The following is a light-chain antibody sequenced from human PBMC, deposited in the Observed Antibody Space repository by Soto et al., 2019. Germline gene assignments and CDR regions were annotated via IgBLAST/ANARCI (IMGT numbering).Light chain of an antibody. CDR1: SSDVGGYKY. V-gene: IGLV2-14*01. Sequence: QSALTQPASVSGSPGQSTTISCTGTSSDVGGYKYVSWFQQYPGKAPRLIIYEVNNRPSGVSHRFSGSKSGNTASLTISGLQAEDEAAYYCNSYTSSGMSVFGTGTKLTVL. J-gene: IGLJ1*01. CDR3: NSYTSSGMSV. CDR2: EVN.